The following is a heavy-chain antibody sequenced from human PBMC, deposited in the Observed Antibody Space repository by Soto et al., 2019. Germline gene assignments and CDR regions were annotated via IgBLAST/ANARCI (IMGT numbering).Heavy chain of an antibody. CDR3: ARDCSSTSCPFDP. J-gene: IGHJ5*02. CDR1: GGSFSGYY. D-gene: IGHD2-2*01. CDR2: INHSGST. V-gene: IGHV4-34*01. Sequence: QVQLQQWGAGLLKPSETLSLTCAVYGGSFSGYYWSWIRQPPGKGLEWIGEINHSGSTNYNPSLKSRVTVSVDTSKNKFSRKLSSVTAADTAVYYCARDCSSTSCPFDPWGQGTLVTVSS.